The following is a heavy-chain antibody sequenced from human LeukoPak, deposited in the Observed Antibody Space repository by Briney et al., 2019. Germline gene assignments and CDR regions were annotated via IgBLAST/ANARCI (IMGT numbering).Heavy chain of an antibody. D-gene: IGHD4-17*01. CDR3: ARDTGWYFDL. V-gene: IGHV3-74*01. J-gene: IGHJ2*01. CDR1: GFTFSGYW. CDR2: IIGDGSST. Sequence: GRSLRPSCAASGFTFSGYWMRWVRHPPGKGLVWVSSIIGDGSSTTYADSVKGRFTISRDNAKNTLYLQMTRRRAEGTAVCYCARDTGWYFDLWGRGTLATVYS.